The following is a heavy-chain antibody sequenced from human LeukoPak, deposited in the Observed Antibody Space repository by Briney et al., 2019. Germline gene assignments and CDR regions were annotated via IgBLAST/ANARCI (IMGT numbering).Heavy chain of an antibody. V-gene: IGHV4-59*01. D-gene: IGHD3-10*01. J-gene: IGHJ4*02. Sequence: SETLSLTCTVSGGSISSYYWSWLRQPPGKGLEWIAYISNGGSTYYNPSLKSRVTISQDTSKKRFSLKLTSVTAADTAVYYCATDLGPSRGFDYWGQGTQVAVSS. CDR1: GGSISSYY. CDR3: ATDLGPSRGFDY. CDR2: ISNGGST.